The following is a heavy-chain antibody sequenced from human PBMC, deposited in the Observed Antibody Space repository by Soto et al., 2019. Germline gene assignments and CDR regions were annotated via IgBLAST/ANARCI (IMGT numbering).Heavy chain of an antibody. CDR2: MYGAGLT. Sequence: SGTLSITCTVSGGSISSGDYSGSWIRQPPGKGLEWIGYMYGAGLTYYNPSLKSRVTISVDKSKNQFSLNLSSVTAADTALYYCARAPAGPSPRWDVWGQGTTVTVSS. CDR3: ARAPAGPSPRWDV. V-gene: IGHV4-30-2*01. J-gene: IGHJ6*02. D-gene: IGHD3-10*01. CDR1: GGSISSGDYS.